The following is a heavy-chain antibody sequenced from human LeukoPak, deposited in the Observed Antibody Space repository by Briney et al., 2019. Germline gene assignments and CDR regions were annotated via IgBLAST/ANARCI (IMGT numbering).Heavy chain of an antibody. CDR1: GFSLSGDW. D-gene: IGHD2-21*01. CDR2: IKEDGGET. J-gene: IGHJ4*02. CDR3: ARPVNRLFLF. V-gene: IGHV3-7*01. Sequence: GGSLRLSCVGSGFSLSGDWMTWVRQAPGAGLEWVANIKEDGGETYYVDSVKGRFTISRDNAKNSLYLQMNNLRAEDTAVYFCARPVNRLFLFWGPGTQVTVSS.